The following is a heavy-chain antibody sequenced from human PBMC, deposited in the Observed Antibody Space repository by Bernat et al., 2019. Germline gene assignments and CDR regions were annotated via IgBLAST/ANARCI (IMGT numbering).Heavy chain of an antibody. J-gene: IGHJ5*02. CDR2: TRNKANSYTT. CDR1: GFTFSDHY. Sequence: EVQLVESGGALVEPGGSLRLSCAASGFTFSDHYMDWVRQAPGKGLEWVGHTRNKANSYTTEYAASVKGRFTILRDDSKNSLYLQMNSLKTEDTAVYYCAREALDFWSGYPGEGGWFDPWGQGTLVTVSS. D-gene: IGHD3-3*01. V-gene: IGHV3-72*01. CDR3: AREALDFWSGYPGEGGWFDP.